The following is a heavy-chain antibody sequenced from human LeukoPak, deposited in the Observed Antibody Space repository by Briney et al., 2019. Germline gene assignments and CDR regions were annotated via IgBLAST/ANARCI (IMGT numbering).Heavy chain of an antibody. CDR3: ARVYDCNTTSCYPRFDY. V-gene: IGHV4-61*02. CDR1: GGSISSGSYY. D-gene: IGHD2-2*01. CDR2: IYTSGST. J-gene: IGHJ4*02. Sequence: PSETLSLTCTVSGGSISSGSYYWSWIRQPAGKGLEWIGRIYTSGSTNYNPSLNSRVTISVDTSKNQFSLTLSSVTAADTAVYYCARVYDCNTTSCYPRFDYWGPGTLVTVSS.